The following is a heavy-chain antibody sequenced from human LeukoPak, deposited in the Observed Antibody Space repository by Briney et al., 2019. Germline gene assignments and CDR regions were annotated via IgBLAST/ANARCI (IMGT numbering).Heavy chain of an antibody. CDR1: GGSISSYY. D-gene: IGHD3-3*01. CDR2: IYTSGST. CDR3: ARSDFWSGYVDY. Sequence: ETLSLTRTGSGGSISSYYWGWVRQPAGEGPEWIGRIYTSGSTNYNPSLKSRVTISVDKSKNQFSLKLSSVTAADTAVYYCARSDFWSGYVDYWGQGTLVTVSS. J-gene: IGHJ4*02. V-gene: IGHV4-4*07.